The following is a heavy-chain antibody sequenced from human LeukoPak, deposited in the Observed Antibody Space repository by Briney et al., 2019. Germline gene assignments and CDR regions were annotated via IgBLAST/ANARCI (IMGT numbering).Heavy chain of an antibody. CDR1: GGSFSGYY. CDR2: INHSGST. J-gene: IGHJ5*02. Sequence: SETLSLTCAVFGGSFSGYYWSWIRQPPGKGLEWIGEINHSGSTNYNPSLKSRVTISVDTSKNQFSLKLSSVTAADTAVYYCARVVSSSWYYWFDPWGQGTLVTVSS. D-gene: IGHD6-13*01. V-gene: IGHV4-34*01. CDR3: ARVVSSSWYYWFDP.